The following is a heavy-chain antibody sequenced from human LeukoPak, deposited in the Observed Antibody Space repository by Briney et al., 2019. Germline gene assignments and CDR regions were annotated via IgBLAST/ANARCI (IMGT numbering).Heavy chain of an antibody. D-gene: IGHD3-22*01. CDR2: IYTSGST. Sequence: SETLSLTCTVSGGSISSGSYYWSWIRQPAGKGLEWIGRIYTSGSTNYNPSLKSRVTISVDTSKNQFSLKLSSATAADTAVYYCARDDLGDYYDSTSEAFDIWGQGTMVTVSS. J-gene: IGHJ3*02. V-gene: IGHV4-61*02. CDR1: GGSISSGSYY. CDR3: ARDDLGDYYDSTSEAFDI.